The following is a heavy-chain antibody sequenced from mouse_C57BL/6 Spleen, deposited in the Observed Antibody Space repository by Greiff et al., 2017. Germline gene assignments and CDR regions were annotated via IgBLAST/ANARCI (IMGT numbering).Heavy chain of an antibody. CDR3: ASDGRDNFDY. CDR1: GFTFSSYG. V-gene: IGHV5-6*01. J-gene: IGHJ2*01. D-gene: IGHD1-1*01. CDR2: ISSGGSYT. Sequence: EVQLQESGGDLVKPGGSLKLSCAASGFTFSSYGMSWVRQTPDKRLEWVATISSGGSYTYYPDNVKGRFTISRDNAKNTRYLQMSSLKSEDTAMYYCASDGRDNFDYWGQGTTLTVSS.